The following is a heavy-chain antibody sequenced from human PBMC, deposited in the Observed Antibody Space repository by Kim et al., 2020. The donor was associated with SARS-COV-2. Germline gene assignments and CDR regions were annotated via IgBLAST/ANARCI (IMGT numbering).Heavy chain of an antibody. CDR1: GASISDDY. CDR2: FSYNKRT. CDR3: ARLPDITGWPFDY. Sequence: SETLSLTCTISGASISDDYWTWIRQPPGKGLEWIGYFSYNKRTSYNPALKSRVSMSLDTSRNQFSLKLNSVTAAATAVYYCARLPDITGWPFDYWAQGTLFTVSS. D-gene: IGHD6-19*01. V-gene: IGHV4-59*12. J-gene: IGHJ4*02.